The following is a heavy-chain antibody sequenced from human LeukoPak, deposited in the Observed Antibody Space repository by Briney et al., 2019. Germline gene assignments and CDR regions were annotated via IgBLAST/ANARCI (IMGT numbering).Heavy chain of an antibody. J-gene: IGHJ5*02. D-gene: IGHD5-24*01. V-gene: IGHV3-21*04. Sequence: GGSLRLSCAASGFTFSRYSMNWVRQAPGKGLEWVSSISSSSSYIYYADSVKGRFSISRDNSKNTLYLQMNSLRAEDTAVYYCAKAGDGYPPWRFDPWGQGSLVTVSS. CDR1: GFTFSRYS. CDR2: ISSSSSYI. CDR3: AKAGDGYPPWRFDP.